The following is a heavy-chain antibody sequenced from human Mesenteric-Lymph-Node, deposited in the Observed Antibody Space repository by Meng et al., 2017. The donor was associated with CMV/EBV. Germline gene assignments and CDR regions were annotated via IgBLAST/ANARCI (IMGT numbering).Heavy chain of an antibody. V-gene: IGHV1-18*01. J-gene: IGHJ4*02. CDR3: ARDRNYGSGGRDL. CDR1: GYTFTSYG. D-gene: IGHD3-10*01. Sequence: KASGYTFTSYGISWVRQAPGQGLERMGWINTYNGNTNFAQKFQGGVTMTADTSTDTAYMELRSLRSDDTAVYFCARDRNYGSGGRDLWGQGTLVTVSS. CDR2: INTYNGNT.